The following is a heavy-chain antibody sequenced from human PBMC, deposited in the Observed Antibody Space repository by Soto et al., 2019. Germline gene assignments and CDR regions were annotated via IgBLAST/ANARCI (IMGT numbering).Heavy chain of an antibody. CDR2: INAGNGNT. CDR1: GYTFTSYA. Sequence: QVQLVQSGAEVKKPGASVKVSCKASGYTFTSYAMRWVRQAPGQRLEWMGWINAGNGNTKYSQKFQGRVTITRDTSASTAYMEQISLRSEDTAVYYCAREGTLLWFGSPGPLYYYYYGMDVWGQGTTVTVSS. D-gene: IGHD3-10*01. J-gene: IGHJ6*02. CDR3: AREGTLLWFGSPGPLYYYYYGMDV. V-gene: IGHV1-3*01.